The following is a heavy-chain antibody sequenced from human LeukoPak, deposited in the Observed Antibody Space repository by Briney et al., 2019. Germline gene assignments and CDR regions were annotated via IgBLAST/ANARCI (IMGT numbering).Heavy chain of an antibody. CDR3: SKFQVPVIGAAGPFDY. D-gene: IGHD6-13*01. J-gene: IGHJ4*02. CDR2: IIPSGHTT. CDR1: VFTLSSHG. Sequence: GGSLRLSSVASVFTLSSHGVNWVRQAPGKGLEWVSGIIPSGHTTYYADTVRGRFTISRDNSRNTVYLQIRSLRAEDTAVYYSSKFQVPVIGAAGPFDYWGQGTLVTVSS. V-gene: IGHV3-23*01.